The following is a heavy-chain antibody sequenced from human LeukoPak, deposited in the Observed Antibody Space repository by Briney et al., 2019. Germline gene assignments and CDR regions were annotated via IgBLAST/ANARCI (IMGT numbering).Heavy chain of an antibody. J-gene: IGHJ5*02. CDR2: INHSGST. D-gene: IGHD3-10*01. Sequence: PSETLSLTCAVYGGSFSGYYWSWIRQPPGKELEWMGEINHSGSTNYNPSLRSRVTISVDTSKNQFSLKLSSVTAADTAVYYCAREGRNYCGSRDNWFDPWGQGTLVTVSS. CDR1: GGSFSGYY. V-gene: IGHV4-34*01. CDR3: AREGRNYCGSRDNWFDP.